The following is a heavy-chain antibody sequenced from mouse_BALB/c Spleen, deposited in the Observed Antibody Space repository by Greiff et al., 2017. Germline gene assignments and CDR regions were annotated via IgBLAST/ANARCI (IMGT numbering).Heavy chain of an antibody. CDR3: ARGETYFDY. CDR2: INPGSGGT. Sequence: QVQLQQSGAELVRPGTSMKVSCKASGYAFTNYLIEWVKQRPGQGLEWIGVINPGSGGTNYNEKFKGKATLTADKSSSTAYMQLSSLTSDDSAVYFCARGETYFDYWGQGTTLTVSS. V-gene: IGHV1-54*01. J-gene: IGHJ2*01. CDR1: GYAFTNYL.